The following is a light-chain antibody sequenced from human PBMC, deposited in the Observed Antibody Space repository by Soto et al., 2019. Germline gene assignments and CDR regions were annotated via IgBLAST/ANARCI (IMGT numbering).Light chain of an antibody. J-gene: IGLJ1*01. V-gene: IGLV1-44*01. CDR2: TDY. CDR3: FSFTTTSTHV. CDR1: SSNIGTYT. Sequence: QSVLTQPPSVSGTPGQRVTISCSGGSSNIGTYTVNWYQQLPETAPKLLIYTDYQRPPGVPDRFSGSKSGTSASLAISGLQSEDEAEYFCFSFTTTSTHVFGTGTKVTVL.